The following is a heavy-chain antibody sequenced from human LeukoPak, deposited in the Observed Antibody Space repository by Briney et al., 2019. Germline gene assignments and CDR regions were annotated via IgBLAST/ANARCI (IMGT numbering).Heavy chain of an antibody. D-gene: IGHD3-22*01. CDR1: GFTFSSYS. V-gene: IGHV3-48*02. CDR2: ISSSSSTI. Sequence: PGGSLRLSCAASGFTFSSYSINWVRQAPGKGLEWVSYISSSSSTIYYADSVKGRFTISRDNAKNSLYLQMNSLRDEDTAVYYCARVDDSSGYSRCYGMDVWGQGTTVTVSS. CDR3: ARVDDSSGYSRCYGMDV. J-gene: IGHJ6*02.